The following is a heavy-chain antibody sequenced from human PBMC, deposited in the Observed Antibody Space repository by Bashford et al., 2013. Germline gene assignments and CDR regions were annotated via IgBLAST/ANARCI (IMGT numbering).Heavy chain of an antibody. J-gene: IGHJ4*02. CDR2: INHSGST. D-gene: IGHD1-7*01. Sequence: VRQAPGKGLEWIGEINHSGSTNYNPSLKSRVTISRDDSKNTLYLQMNSLKTEDTAVYYCTTDLGNWNYLIEHEVDYWGQGTLVTVSS. CDR3: TTDLGNWNYLIEHEVDY. V-gene: IGHV3-15*04.